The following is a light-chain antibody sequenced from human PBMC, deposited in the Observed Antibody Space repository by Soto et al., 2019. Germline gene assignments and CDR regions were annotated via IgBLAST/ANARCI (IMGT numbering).Light chain of an antibody. CDR2: DVS. V-gene: IGLV2-14*01. Sequence: SALTQPASVSGSPGKSFTISCTGTSSDVGGYNNVSWYQRHPGKAPKLMIYDVSNRPSGVSNRFSGSKSGNTASLTISGLQAEDEADYYCSSYSSTLSVVFGGGTKLTVL. CDR1: SSDVGGYNN. J-gene: IGLJ2*01. CDR3: SSYSSTLSVV.